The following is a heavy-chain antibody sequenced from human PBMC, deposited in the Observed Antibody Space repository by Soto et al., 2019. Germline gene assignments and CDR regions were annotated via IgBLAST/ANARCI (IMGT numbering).Heavy chain of an antibody. V-gene: IGHV4-30-4*01. Sequence: TSETLSLTCTFSGGPISSGDYYWSWIRQPPGKGLEWIGYIYYSGSTYYNPSLKSRVTISVDTSKNQFSLKLSSVTAADTAVYYCARVWATRGSFYDSRATRAFDIWGQGTMVTVSS. CDR1: GGPISSGDYY. CDR3: ARVWATRGSFYDSRATRAFDI. CDR2: IYYSGST. J-gene: IGHJ3*02. D-gene: IGHD3-22*01.